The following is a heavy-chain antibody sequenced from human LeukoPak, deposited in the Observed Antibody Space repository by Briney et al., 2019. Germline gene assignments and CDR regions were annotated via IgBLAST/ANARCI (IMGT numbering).Heavy chain of an antibody. Sequence: SVKVSCKASGYTFTGYYMHWVRQAPGQGLEWMGWISPNNGGTNYEQKFQGRVTMTRDTSISTAYMELSRLRSEDTAVYYCARDHGYGDYGAFDIWGQGTMVTVSS. CDR2: ISPNNGGT. D-gene: IGHD4-17*01. J-gene: IGHJ3*02. CDR3: ARDHGYGDYGAFDI. V-gene: IGHV1-2*02. CDR1: GYTFTGYY.